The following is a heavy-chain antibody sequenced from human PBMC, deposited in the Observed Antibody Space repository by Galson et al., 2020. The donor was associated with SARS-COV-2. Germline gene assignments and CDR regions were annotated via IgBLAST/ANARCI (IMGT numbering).Heavy chain of an antibody. D-gene: IGHD2-8*01. V-gene: IGHV3-23*01. CDR1: GFTFNNYA. J-gene: IGHJ6*02. CDR2: ITGSGART. CDR3: AKGPNYFWHSGVDV. Sequence: GESLKISCAASGFTFNNYAMSWVRQAPGKGLEWVSSITGSGARTYYADSVKGRVTISRDNAENTLHLEMNSLRDEDTAVYFCAKGPNYFWHSGVDVWGQGTKVTVSS.